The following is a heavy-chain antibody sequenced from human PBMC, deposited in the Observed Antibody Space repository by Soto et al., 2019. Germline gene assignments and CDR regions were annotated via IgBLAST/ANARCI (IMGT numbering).Heavy chain of an antibody. V-gene: IGHV3-9*01. D-gene: IGHD2-8*02. CDR2: ISWKSASI. J-gene: IGHJ6*02. CDR3: AKSTGGTANGLDV. CDR1: GFSFGDYA. Sequence: EVQLVESEGDLVQPGRSLRLSCAASGFSFGDYAMHWVRQAPGKGLEWVSGISWKSASIGYADSVKGRFTISRDNAKKSLYLQMNNLRAEDTALYYCAKSTGGTANGLDVWGQGTAVTVSS.